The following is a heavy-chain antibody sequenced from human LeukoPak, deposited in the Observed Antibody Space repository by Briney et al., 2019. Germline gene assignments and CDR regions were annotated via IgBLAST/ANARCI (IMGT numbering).Heavy chain of an antibody. D-gene: IGHD3-10*01. CDR2: IKQDGSEK. Sequence: GGSLRLSCAASGFTFSSYWMSWVRQAPGKGLEWVANIKQDGSEKYYVDSVKGRFTISRDNSKNTLYLQMNSLRAEDTAVYYCARSLYYYGSGSYGLGGMDVWGQGTTVTVSS. V-gene: IGHV3-7*01. J-gene: IGHJ6*02. CDR3: ARSLYYYGSGSYGLGGMDV. CDR1: GFTFSSYW.